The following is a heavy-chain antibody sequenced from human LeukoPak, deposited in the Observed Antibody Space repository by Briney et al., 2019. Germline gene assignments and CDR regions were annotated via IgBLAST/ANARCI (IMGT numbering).Heavy chain of an antibody. V-gene: IGHV5-51*01. CDR2: IYPGDSDT. CDR3: ARRGYDSSGYRDAFDI. D-gene: IGHD3-22*01. Sequence: LGESLKISCKGSGYSFTSYWIGWVRQMPGKGLEWMGTIYPGDSDTTYSPSFQGQVTISADKSISTAYLQWSSLKASDTAMYYCARRGYDSSGYRDAFDIWGQGTMVTVSS. J-gene: IGHJ3*02. CDR1: GYSFTSYW.